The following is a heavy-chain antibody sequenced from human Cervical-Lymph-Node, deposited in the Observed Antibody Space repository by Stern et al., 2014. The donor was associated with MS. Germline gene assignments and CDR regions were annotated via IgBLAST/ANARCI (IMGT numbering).Heavy chain of an antibody. CDR3: ARGELKEGLVRGMDV. J-gene: IGHJ6*02. D-gene: IGHD1-26*01. Sequence: QVQLVQSGADVKRPGSSVKVSCQASRGTFSSYAISWVRQAPGQGLEWMGGIIPIFGTANYAQKFQGRVTITADESTSTAYMELSSLRSEDTAVYYCARGELKEGLVRGMDVWGQGTTVTVSS. CDR1: RGTFSSYA. CDR2: IIPIFGTA. V-gene: IGHV1-69*01.